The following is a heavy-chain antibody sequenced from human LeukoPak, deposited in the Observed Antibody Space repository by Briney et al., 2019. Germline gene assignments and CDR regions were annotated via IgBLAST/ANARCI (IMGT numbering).Heavy chain of an antibody. V-gene: IGHV3-66*01. CDR2: IYSDSST. CDR1: GFTVSRNY. J-gene: IGHJ3*02. D-gene: IGHD3-10*01. Sequence: GGSLRLSCAASGFTVSRNYMSWVRQAPGKGLEWVSVIYSDSSTYYADSVKGRFTISRDNSKNTLYLQMNSLRAEDTAVYYCAKDLYYGSGSYGAFDIWGQGTMVTVSS. CDR3: AKDLYYGSGSYGAFDI.